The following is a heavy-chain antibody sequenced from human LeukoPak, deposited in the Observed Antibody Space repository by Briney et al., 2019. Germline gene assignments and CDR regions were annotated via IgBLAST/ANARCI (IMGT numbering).Heavy chain of an antibody. V-gene: IGHV4-4*07. J-gene: IGHJ6*03. CDR3: ARGVAVAGKGYHYYYMAV. CDR1: GGSIRSYY. CDR2: IYTSGST. Sequence: SETLSLTCTVSGGSIRSYYWNWIRQPAGKGLEWTGRIYTSGSTNYNPSLKSRVTMSVDTSKNQFSLKLSSVTAADTAVYYCARGVAVAGKGYHYYYMAVWGKGPTATVSS. D-gene: IGHD6-13*01.